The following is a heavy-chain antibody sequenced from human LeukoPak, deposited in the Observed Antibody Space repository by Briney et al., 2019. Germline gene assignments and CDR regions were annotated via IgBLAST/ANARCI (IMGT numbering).Heavy chain of an antibody. Sequence: SETLSLTCAVYGGSFSDYYWSWIRQPPGKGLEWIGYIYYSGSTNYNPSLRSRVTISVDTSKNQFSLKLSSVTAADTAVYYCARGGNYGDYDGYFDYWGQGTLVTVSS. D-gene: IGHD4-17*01. J-gene: IGHJ4*02. CDR1: GGSFSDYY. CDR2: IYYSGST. V-gene: IGHV4-59*08. CDR3: ARGGNYGDYDGYFDY.